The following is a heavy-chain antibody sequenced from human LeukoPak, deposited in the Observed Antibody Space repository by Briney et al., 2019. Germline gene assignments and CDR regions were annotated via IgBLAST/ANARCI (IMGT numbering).Heavy chain of an antibody. V-gene: IGHV1-69*13. Sequence: SVKVSCKASGGTFSSYAISWVRQAPGQGLEWMGGIIPIFGTANYAQKFQGRVTITADESTSTAYMELSSLRSEDTAVYYCARYNPEAGDAFDIWGQGTLVTVSS. J-gene: IGHJ3*02. D-gene: IGHD1-14*01. CDR2: IIPIFGTA. CDR1: GGTFSSYA. CDR3: ARYNPEAGDAFDI.